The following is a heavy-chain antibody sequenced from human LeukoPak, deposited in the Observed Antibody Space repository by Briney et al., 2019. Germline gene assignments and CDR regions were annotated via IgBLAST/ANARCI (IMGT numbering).Heavy chain of an antibody. Sequence: PSETLSLTCAVSGSSISSGGYSWSWIRQPPGKGLEWIGYIYHSGSTYYNPSLKSRVTISVDRSKNQFSLKLSSVTAADTAVYHCARESRYYYDSSGYYYVGWFDPWGQGTLVTVSS. CDR2: IYHSGST. D-gene: IGHD3-22*01. CDR3: ARESRYYYDSSGYYYVGWFDP. CDR1: GSSISSGGYS. J-gene: IGHJ5*02. V-gene: IGHV4-30-2*01.